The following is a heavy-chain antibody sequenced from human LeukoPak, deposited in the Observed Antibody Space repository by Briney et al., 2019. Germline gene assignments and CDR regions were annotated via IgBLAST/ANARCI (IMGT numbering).Heavy chain of an antibody. Sequence: SVKVSCKASGGTFSSYAISWVRQAPGQGLEWMGGIIPIFGTANYAQKFQGRVTITADESTSTAYMELSSLRSEDTAVYYCARGDPIRFLDCFDPWGQGTLVTVSS. CDR1: GGTFSSYA. D-gene: IGHD3-3*01. CDR3: ARGDPIRFLDCFDP. V-gene: IGHV1-69*01. J-gene: IGHJ5*02. CDR2: IIPIFGTA.